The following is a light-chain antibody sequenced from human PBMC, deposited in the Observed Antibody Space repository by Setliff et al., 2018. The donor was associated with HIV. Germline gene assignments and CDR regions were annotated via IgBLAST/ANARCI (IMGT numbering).Light chain of an antibody. CDR3: SSFTISTTWV. V-gene: IGLV1-44*01. J-gene: IGLJ3*02. Sequence: QSALTQPPSASGTPGQTVTISCSGSSSNIGSNTVNWYQQLPGTAPKLLIYRNNHRPSGVPDRFSGSKSGTSASLAISGLQSEDEVAYYCSSFTISTTWVFGGGTKVTVL. CDR2: RNN. CDR1: SSNIGSNT.